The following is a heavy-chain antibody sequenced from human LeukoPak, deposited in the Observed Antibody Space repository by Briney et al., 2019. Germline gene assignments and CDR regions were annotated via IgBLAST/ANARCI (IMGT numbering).Heavy chain of an antibody. Sequence: PGGSLRLSCAASGFTFSSYSMNWVRQAPGKGLEWVSPISSSSSYIYYADSVKGRFTISRDNAKNSLYLQMNSLRAEDTAVYYCAKHSMDYGDYVGEDYWGQGTLVTVSS. V-gene: IGHV3-21*01. D-gene: IGHD4-17*01. J-gene: IGHJ4*02. CDR2: ISSSSSYI. CDR3: AKHSMDYGDYVGEDY. CDR1: GFTFSSYS.